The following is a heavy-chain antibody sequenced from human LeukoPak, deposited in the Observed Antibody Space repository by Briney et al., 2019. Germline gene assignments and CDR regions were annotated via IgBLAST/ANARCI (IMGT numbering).Heavy chain of an antibody. CDR1: GFTFSSYA. CDR2: ISYDGSNK. CDR3: ARDFRLEVYYYYMDV. D-gene: IGHD6-25*01. J-gene: IGHJ6*03. Sequence: PGGSLRLSCAASGFTFSSYAMHWVRQAPGKGLEWVAVISYDGSNKYYADSVKGRFTISRDNSKNTLYLQMNSLRAEDTAVYYCARDFRLEVYYYYMDVWGKGTTVTVSS. V-gene: IGHV3-30*04.